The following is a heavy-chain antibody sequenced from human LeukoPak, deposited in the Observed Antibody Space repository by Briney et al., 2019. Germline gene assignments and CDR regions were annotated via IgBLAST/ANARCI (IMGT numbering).Heavy chain of an antibody. Sequence: SETLSLTCTVSGGSISSGSYYWSWIRQPAGKGLEWIGSIYHTGSTKYNPSLKSRVTISVDTSKNQFSLKLSSMTAADTAVYYCARGSRRFDPWGQGTLVTVSS. CDR2: IYHTGST. J-gene: IGHJ5*02. V-gene: IGHV4-61*10. CDR1: GGSISSGSYY. CDR3: ARGSRRFDP. D-gene: IGHD3-10*01.